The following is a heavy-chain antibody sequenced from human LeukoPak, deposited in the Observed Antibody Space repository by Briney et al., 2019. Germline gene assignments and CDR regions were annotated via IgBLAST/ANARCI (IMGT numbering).Heavy chain of an antibody. D-gene: IGHD6-13*01. J-gene: IGHJ4*02. V-gene: IGHV4-34*01. Sequence: SETLSLTCAVYGGSFSGYYWSWIRQPPGKGLEWIGEINHSGSTNYNPSLKSRVTISVDTSKNQFSLKLSSVTAADTAVYYCASSGSFRQQLIKWGQGTLVTVSS. CDR3: ASSGSFRQQLIK. CDR2: INHSGST. CDR1: GGSFSGYY.